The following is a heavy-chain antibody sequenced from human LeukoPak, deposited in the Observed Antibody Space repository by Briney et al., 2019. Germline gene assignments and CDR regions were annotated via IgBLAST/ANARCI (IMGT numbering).Heavy chain of an antibody. CDR2: IYHSGST. V-gene: IGHV4-38-2*02. Sequence: GSLRLSCAGSGFTFSSYAMSWVRQAPGKGLEWIGSIYHSGSTYYNPSLKSRVTISVDTSKNQFSLKLSSVTAADTAVYYCARDCSGGSCYWSDYWGQGTLVTVSS. D-gene: IGHD2-15*01. CDR3: ARDCSGGSCYWSDY. CDR1: GFTFSSYA. J-gene: IGHJ4*02.